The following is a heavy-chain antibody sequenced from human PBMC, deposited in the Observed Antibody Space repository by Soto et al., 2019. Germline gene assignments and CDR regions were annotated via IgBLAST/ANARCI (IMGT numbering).Heavy chain of an antibody. J-gene: IGHJ4*02. D-gene: IGHD6-19*01. CDR2: IYYSGST. V-gene: IGHV4-61*01. Sequence: ETLSRTCTVSGGSVSSGSYYWSWIRQPPGKGLEWIGYIYYSGSTNYNPSLKSRVTISVDTSKNQFSLKLSSVTAADTAVYYCARAGWRSGWSYYFDYWGQGTLVTVSS. CDR3: ARAGWRSGWSYYFDY. CDR1: GGSVSSGSYY.